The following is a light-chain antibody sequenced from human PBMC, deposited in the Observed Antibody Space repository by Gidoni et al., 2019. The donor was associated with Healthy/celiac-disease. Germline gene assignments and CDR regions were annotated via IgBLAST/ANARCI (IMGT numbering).Light chain of an antibody. Sequence: DLVMTQSPDSLAVSLGERATLNCKSSQSVLYSSNNKNYLAWYQQKPGQPPKLLIYWASTRESGVPDRFSGSGSGTDFTLTISSLQAEDVAVYYCQQYYSTPPTFGGGTKVEIK. J-gene: IGKJ4*01. CDR1: QSVLYSSNNKNY. CDR3: QQYYSTPPT. V-gene: IGKV4-1*01. CDR2: WAS.